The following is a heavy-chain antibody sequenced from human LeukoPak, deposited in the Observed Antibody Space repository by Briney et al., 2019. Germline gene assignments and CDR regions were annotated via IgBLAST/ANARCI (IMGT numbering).Heavy chain of an antibody. CDR3: AKEYCSSSSCYDFYLDY. CDR1: GFTFSSYG. Sequence: PGRSLRLSCAASGFTFSSYGMRWVRQAPGKGLEWVAVIWYDGSNKYYADSVKGRFTISRDNSKNTLFLQMNSLRAEDTAAYYCAKEYCSSSSCYDFYLDYWGPGTLVTVSS. V-gene: IGHV3-33*06. D-gene: IGHD2-2*01. J-gene: IGHJ4*02. CDR2: IWYDGSNK.